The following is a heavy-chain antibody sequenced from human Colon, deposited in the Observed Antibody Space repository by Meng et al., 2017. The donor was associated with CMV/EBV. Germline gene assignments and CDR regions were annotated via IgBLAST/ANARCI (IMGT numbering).Heavy chain of an antibody. CDR1: GYTFTSYY. J-gene: IGHJ6*02. V-gene: IGHV1-46*01. D-gene: IGHD6-6*01. CDR2: INPSGGST. CDR3: ASAQILIAARRDPVYYYYGMDV. Sequence: ASVKVSCKASGYTFTSYYMHWVRQAPGQGLEWMGIINPSGGSTSYAQKFQGRVTMTRDTSTSTVYMELSSLRSEDTAVYYCASAQILIAARRDPVYYYYGMDVWGQGTTVTVS.